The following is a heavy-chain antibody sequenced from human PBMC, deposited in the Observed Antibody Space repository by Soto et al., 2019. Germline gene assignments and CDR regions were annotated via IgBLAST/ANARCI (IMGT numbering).Heavy chain of an antibody. CDR3: ARRGGFDY. Sequence: EVQLVESGGGLVQPGGSLRLSCVASGFTFSNDWMGWVRQAPGKGLEGVAKIKEDGMEKYYVDSVKGRFTISRDNAKNSLYLQMNSLRAEDTAVYYCARRGGFDYWGQGTLVTVSS. CDR2: IKEDGMEK. CDR1: GFTFSNDW. J-gene: IGHJ4*02. D-gene: IGHD3-16*01. V-gene: IGHV3-7*01.